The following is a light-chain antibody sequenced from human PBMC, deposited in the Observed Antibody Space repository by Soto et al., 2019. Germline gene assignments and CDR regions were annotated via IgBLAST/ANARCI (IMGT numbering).Light chain of an antibody. Sequence: QSVLTQPPSVSAAPGQRITISCTGSPSNIGAGFDVHWYQQFPGTAPKLLIYGTTSRPSGVPDRFSGSQSGTSASLAITGLQAGDEADYYCQSYDTSLSGAWVFGGGTKLTVL. J-gene: IGLJ3*02. CDR2: GTT. CDR3: QSYDTSLSGAWV. CDR1: PSNIGAGFD. V-gene: IGLV1-40*01.